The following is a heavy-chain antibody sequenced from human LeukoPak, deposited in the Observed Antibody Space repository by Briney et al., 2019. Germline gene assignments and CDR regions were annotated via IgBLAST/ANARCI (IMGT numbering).Heavy chain of an antibody. Sequence: SETLSLTCTVSGGSISSSSYYWGWIRQPLGKGLEWIGSIYYSGITYYNPSLKSRVTISVDTSKNQFSLKLSSVTAADTAVYYCARIGVYYYYYYMDVWGKGTTVTVSS. CDR1: GGSISSSSYY. CDR3: ARIGVYYYYYYMDV. D-gene: IGHD3-10*01. CDR2: IYYSGIT. V-gene: IGHV4-39*01. J-gene: IGHJ6*03.